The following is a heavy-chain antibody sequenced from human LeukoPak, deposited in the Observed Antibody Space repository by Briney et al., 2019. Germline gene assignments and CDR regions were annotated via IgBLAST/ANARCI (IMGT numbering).Heavy chain of an antibody. J-gene: IGHJ4*02. V-gene: IGHV3-21*01. CDR2: ISSSSSYI. CDR3: ARVEYCSSTSCYYFDY. CDR1: GFTFSSYS. D-gene: IGHD2-2*01. Sequence: PGGSLRLSCAASGFTFSSYSMNWVRQAPGKGLEWVSSISSSSSYIYYADSVKGRFTISRDNAKNSLYLRMNSLRAEDTAVYYCARVEYCSSTSCYYFDYWGQGTLVTVSS.